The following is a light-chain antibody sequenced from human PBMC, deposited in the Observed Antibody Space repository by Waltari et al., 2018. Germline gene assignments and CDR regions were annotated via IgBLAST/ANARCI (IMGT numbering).Light chain of an antibody. CDR2: GAS. V-gene: IGKV3-15*01. CDR1: QSVSSN. J-gene: IGKJ2*01. Sequence: EIVMTQSPATLSVSPGERATLSCRASQSVSSNLAWYQQKPGQAPRLLIYGASTRATGIPARFSGSGSGTEFTLTISSLQSEDFGTYYCQQYNSYHTFGQGTKLEIK. CDR3: QQYNSYHT.